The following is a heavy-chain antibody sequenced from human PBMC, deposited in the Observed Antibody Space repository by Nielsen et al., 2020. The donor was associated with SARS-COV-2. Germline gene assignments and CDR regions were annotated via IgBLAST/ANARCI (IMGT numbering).Heavy chain of an antibody. Sequence: GGSLRLSCAASGFTFDDYGMSWVRQAPGKGLEWVSGINWNGGSTGYADSVKGRFTISRDNAKNSLYLQMNSLRAEDTALYHCARVYYDSSGYLNYFDYWGQGTLVNVSS. V-gene: IGHV3-20*01. D-gene: IGHD3-22*01. CDR2: INWNGGST. CDR3: ARVYYDSSGYLNYFDY. J-gene: IGHJ4*02. CDR1: GFTFDDYG.